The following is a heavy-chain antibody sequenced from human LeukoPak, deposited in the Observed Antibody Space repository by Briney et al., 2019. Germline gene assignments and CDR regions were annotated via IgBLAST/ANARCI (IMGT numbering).Heavy chain of an antibody. V-gene: IGHV3-23*01. CDR1: GFTFSSYS. CDR3: VKGGPRAQLVDF. D-gene: IGHD2-2*01. CDR2: IGGSGSVT. Sequence: PGGSLRLSCAASGFTFSSYSMGWVRRAPGKGLEWVSSIGGSGSVTYYTDSVRGRFTLSRDNSENTVYLQMNSLRAEDTAVYYCVKGGPRAQLVDFWGQGTLITVSS. J-gene: IGHJ4*02.